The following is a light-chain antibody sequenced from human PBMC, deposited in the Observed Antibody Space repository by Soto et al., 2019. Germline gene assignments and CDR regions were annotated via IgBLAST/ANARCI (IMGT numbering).Light chain of an antibody. J-gene: IGLJ3*02. Sequence: QSVLTQPPSVSGAPGQRVTISCTGSSSNIGAGYDLHWYQQFPGAAPKLLIFAYTNRPSGVPDRVSGSKSGTSASLAITGLQADDEADYYCQSFDRSLTAWVFGGGTKLTVL. CDR2: AYT. CDR3: QSFDRSLTAWV. CDR1: SSNIGAGYD. V-gene: IGLV1-40*01.